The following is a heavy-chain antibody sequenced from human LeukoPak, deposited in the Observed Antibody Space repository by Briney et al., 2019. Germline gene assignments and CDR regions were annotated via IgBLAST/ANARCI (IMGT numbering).Heavy chain of an antibody. V-gene: IGHV1-18*01. J-gene: IGHJ5*02. CDR1: GYTFTNYG. D-gene: IGHD3-10*01. CDR2: ISTYNGNT. Sequence: ASVKVSCKASGYTFTNYGISWVRQAPGQGLEWMGWISTYNGNTKYAQKLQGRVTMTTDTSTSTAYMELRSLRSDDTAVYYCARPQGFGRPFDPWGQGTLVTVSS. CDR3: ARPQGFGRPFDP.